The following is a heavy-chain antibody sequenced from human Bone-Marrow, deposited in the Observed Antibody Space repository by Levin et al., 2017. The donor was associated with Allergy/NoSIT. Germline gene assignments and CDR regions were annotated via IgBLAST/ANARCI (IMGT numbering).Heavy chain of an antibody. J-gene: IGHJ6*02. D-gene: IGHD6-25*01. Sequence: SCAASGFSFSNYAMHWVRQAPGKGLEWVAVMSYDGENKYSIDSVKGRFAISRDNSKNALYLQMDSLRADDTAVYYCARGRGSSGWYYGMDVWGQGTTVTVSS. CDR1: GFSFSNYA. CDR3: ARGRGSSGWYYGMDV. V-gene: IGHV3-30*09. CDR2: MSYDGENK.